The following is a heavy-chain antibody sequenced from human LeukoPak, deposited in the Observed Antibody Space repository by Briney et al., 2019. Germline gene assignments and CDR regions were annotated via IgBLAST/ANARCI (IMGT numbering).Heavy chain of an antibody. CDR2: ISYDGSNK. Sequence: GRSLRLSCAASGFTFSSYGMHWVRQAPGKGLEWVAVISYDGSNKYYADSVKGRFTISRDNSKNTLYLQMNSLRAEDTAVYYCAKVPVQYSSSPTEYFQHWGQGTLVTVSS. D-gene: IGHD6-13*01. V-gene: IGHV3-30*18. CDR3: AKVPVQYSSSPTEYFQH. CDR1: GFTFSSYG. J-gene: IGHJ1*01.